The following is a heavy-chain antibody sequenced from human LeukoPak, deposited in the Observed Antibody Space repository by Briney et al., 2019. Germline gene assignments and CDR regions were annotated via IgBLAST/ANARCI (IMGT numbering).Heavy chain of an antibody. V-gene: IGHV6-1*01. CDR2: TYYRSKWYN. D-gene: IGHD6-13*01. Sequence: SQTLSLTCAISGDSVSSNSAAWNWIRQSPSRGLEWLGRTYYRSKWYNDYAVSVKSRITINPDTSKNQFSLQLNSATPEDTAVYYCARDIYGSSWYDYYYYGMDVWGQGTLVTVSS. J-gene: IGHJ6*02. CDR1: GDSVSSNSAA. CDR3: ARDIYGSSWYDYYYYGMDV.